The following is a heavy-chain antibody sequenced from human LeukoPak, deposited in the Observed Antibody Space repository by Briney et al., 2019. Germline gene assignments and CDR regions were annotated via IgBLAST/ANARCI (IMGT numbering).Heavy chain of an antibody. CDR3: AKEPRYGSSWYGDY. CDR1: GFTFSSYA. CDR2: INAGAGT. J-gene: IGHJ4*02. V-gene: IGHV3-23*01. Sequence: GGSLRLSCAASGFTFSSYAMTWVRQAPGKGLEWVSGINAGAGTYYADSVTGRFTVSRDNSKNILYLQMNSLRAEDTAVYYCAKEPRYGSSWYGDYWGQGTLVTVSS. D-gene: IGHD6-13*01.